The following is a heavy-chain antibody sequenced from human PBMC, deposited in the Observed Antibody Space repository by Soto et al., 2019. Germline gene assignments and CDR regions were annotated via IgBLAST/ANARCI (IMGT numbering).Heavy chain of an antibody. CDR1: GGTFSSYA. CDR2: IIPIFGTA. V-gene: IGHV1-69*13. Sequence: GASVKVSCKASGGTFSSYAISWVRQAPGQGLEWMGGIIPIFGTANYAQKFQGRVTITADESTSTAYMELSSLRSEDTAVYYCARGSYDSSGYLDSDYWGQGTLVTVSS. J-gene: IGHJ4*02. D-gene: IGHD3-22*01. CDR3: ARGSYDSSGYLDSDY.